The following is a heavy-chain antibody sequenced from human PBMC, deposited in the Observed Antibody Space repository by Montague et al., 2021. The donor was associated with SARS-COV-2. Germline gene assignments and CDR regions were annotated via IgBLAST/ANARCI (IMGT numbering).Heavy chain of an antibody. D-gene: IGHD3-3*01. CDR3: ARHFPETIFGVVFHPGGMDV. Sequence: SETLSLTCTVSGGFISSYYWSWIRQPPGKGLEWIGYIYYSGSTNYNPSLKSRVTISVDTSKNQFSLKLGSVTAADTAVYYCARHFPETIFGVVFHPGGMDVWGQGTTVTVSS. V-gene: IGHV4-59*01. CDR2: IYYSGST. CDR1: GGFISSYY. J-gene: IGHJ6*02.